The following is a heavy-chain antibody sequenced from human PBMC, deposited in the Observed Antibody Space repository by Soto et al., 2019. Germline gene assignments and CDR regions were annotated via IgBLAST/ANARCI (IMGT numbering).Heavy chain of an antibody. D-gene: IGHD5-12*01. CDR3: ARDLYNSGWTDY. V-gene: IGHV3-30-3*01. Sequence: QVQLVESGGGVVQPGRSLRLSCAASGFTFSSYTMHWVRQAPGKGLEWVAVISYDESNKYYADSVKGRFTISRDNSKNTLYLQMSSLRAEDTAVYYCARDLYNSGWTDYWGQGTLVTVSS. CDR2: ISYDESNK. CDR1: GFTFSSYT. J-gene: IGHJ4*02.